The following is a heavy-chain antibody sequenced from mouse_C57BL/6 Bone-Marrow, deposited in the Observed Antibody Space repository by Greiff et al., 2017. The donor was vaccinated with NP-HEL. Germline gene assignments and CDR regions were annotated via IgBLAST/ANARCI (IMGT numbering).Heavy chain of an antibody. CDR3: TRRLDSTGYHPDY. Sequence: QVQLKQPGAELVKPGASVKLSCKASGYTFTSYWMQWVKQRPGQGLEWIGEIDPSDSYTNYNQKLKGQATFTVDTSSQAAYMQLSSLTSEDSTFYYCTRRLDSTGYHPDYWGQGTTLTVSS. J-gene: IGHJ2*01. CDR2: IDPSDSYT. D-gene: IGHD3-2*02. CDR1: GYTFTSYW. V-gene: IGHV1-50*01.